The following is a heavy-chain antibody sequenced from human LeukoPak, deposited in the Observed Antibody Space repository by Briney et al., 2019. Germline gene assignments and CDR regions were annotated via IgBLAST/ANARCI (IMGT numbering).Heavy chain of an antibody. V-gene: IGHV4-39*01. CDR2: IYYSGST. D-gene: IGHD3-10*01. CDR3: ARQGLWFGEALFDY. Sequence: PSETLSLTCTVSGGSISSSSYYWGWIRQPPGKGLEWIGSIYYSGSTYYNPSLKSRVTISVDTSKNQFSLKLSSVIAADTAVYYCARQGLWFGEALFDYWGQGTLVTVSS. J-gene: IGHJ4*02. CDR1: GGSISSSSYY.